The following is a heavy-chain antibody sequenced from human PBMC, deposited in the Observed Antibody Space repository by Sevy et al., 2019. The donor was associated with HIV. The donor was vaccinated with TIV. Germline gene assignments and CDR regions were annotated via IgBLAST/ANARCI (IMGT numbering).Heavy chain of an antibody. CDR1: GDSVSSSSAA. CDR3: ARGDELNSYYYCIDV. CDR2: TYYRSKWYN. D-gene: IGHD1-1*01. Sequence: SQTLSLTCAISGDSVSSSSAAWNWFRQSPSRGLKWLGRTYYRSKWYNNYAVSVKSRVTINPDTSENQFSLHLNSVTAEDTAVYFCARGDELNSYYYCIDVWGQGTTVTVSS. V-gene: IGHV6-1*01. J-gene: IGHJ6*02.